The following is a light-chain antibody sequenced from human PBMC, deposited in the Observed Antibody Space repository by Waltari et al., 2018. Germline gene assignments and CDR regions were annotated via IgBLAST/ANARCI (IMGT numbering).Light chain of an antibody. CDR2: GAS. J-gene: IGKJ4*01. Sequence: EIVMTQSPATLSVSPGERATLSCRASQSVSSNLAWYQQKPGQAPRLLIYGASTRATGIPAMFSGSGSGTEFTLTISSMQSEDFAVYYCQQYNNWPPELTFGGGTKVEIK. CDR3: QQYNNWPPELT. CDR1: QSVSSN. V-gene: IGKV3-15*01.